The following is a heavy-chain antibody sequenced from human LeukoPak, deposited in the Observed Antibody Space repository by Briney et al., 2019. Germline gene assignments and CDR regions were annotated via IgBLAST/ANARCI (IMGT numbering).Heavy chain of an antibody. Sequence: GGSLRLSCVASGFTFSNYSINWVRQAPGKGLEWVSVISGSGGGTYYADSVKGRFTISRDNSKNTLNLQMNSLRAEDTAVYYCARAYCNSISCYTFDYRGQGTLVTVSS. J-gene: IGHJ4*02. CDR3: ARAYCNSISCYTFDY. V-gene: IGHV3-23*01. D-gene: IGHD2-2*02. CDR2: ISGSGGGT. CDR1: GFTFSNYS.